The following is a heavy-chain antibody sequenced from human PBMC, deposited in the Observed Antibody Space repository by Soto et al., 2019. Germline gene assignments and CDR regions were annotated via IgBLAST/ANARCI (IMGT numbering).Heavy chain of an antibody. J-gene: IGHJ5*02. V-gene: IGHV1-69*13. CDR3: ASGATGDHYDSSGYYYNNWFDP. CDR2: IIPIFGTA. CDR1: GGTFSSYA. Sequence: WASVKVSCKASGGTFSSYAISWVRQAPGQGLEWMGGIIPIFGTANYAQKFQGRVTITADESTSTAYMELSSLRSEDTAVYYCASGATGDHYDSSGYYYNNWFDPWGQGTLVTVSS. D-gene: IGHD3-22*01.